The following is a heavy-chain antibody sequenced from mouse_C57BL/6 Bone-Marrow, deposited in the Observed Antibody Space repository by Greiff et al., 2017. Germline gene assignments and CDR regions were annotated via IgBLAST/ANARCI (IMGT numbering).Heavy chain of an antibody. J-gene: IGHJ2*01. D-gene: IGHD1-1*01. V-gene: IGHV1-59*01. CDR2: IDPSDSYT. CDR3: AAYYYGRYFDY. CDR1: GYTFTSYW. Sequence: QVQLQQPGAELVRPGTSVKLSCKASGYTFTSYWMHWVKQRPGQGLEWIGVIDPSDSYTNYNQKFKGKATLTVDTSSSTAYMQLSSLTSEDSAVYYCAAYYYGRYFDYWGQGTTLTVSS.